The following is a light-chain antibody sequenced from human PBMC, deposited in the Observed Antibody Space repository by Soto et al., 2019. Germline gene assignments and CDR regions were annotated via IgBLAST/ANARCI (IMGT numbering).Light chain of an antibody. CDR3: QQTYATPLT. V-gene: IGKV1-39*01. J-gene: IGKJ4*01. CDR1: QTISIF. Sequence: DIQMTQSPSSLSASVGDRVTITCRASQTISIFLNWYQQKPGKAPKLLIYGASTLQGGVPSRFSGSGSGTDFTLTISSLQREDFATYACQQTYATPLTFGGGTKVDVK. CDR2: GAS.